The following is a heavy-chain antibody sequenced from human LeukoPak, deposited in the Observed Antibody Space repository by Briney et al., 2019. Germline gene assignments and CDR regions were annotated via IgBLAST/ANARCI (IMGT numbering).Heavy chain of an antibody. Sequence: SETLSLTCAVYGGSFSGYYWSWIRQPPGKGLEWIGEINHSGSTNYNPSLKSRVTISVDTSKNQFSLKLSSVTAADTAVYYCARRLRVAAAGTNDYWGQGTLVTVSS. V-gene: IGHV4-34*01. D-gene: IGHD6-13*01. CDR2: INHSGST. J-gene: IGHJ4*02. CDR3: ARRLRVAAAGTNDY. CDR1: GGSFSGYY.